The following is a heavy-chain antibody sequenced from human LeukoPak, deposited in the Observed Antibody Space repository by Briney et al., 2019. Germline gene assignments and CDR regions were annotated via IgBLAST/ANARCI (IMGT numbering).Heavy chain of an antibody. J-gene: IGHJ4*02. CDR1: GFTFSSYA. D-gene: IGHD2-21*01. V-gene: IGHV3-23*01. CDR2: ISGSGGST. CDR3: AKTSLLQGELDY. Sequence: GGSLRLSCAASGFTFSSYAMGWVRQAPGKGLEWVLAISGSGGSTYYADSVKGRFTISRDNSKNTLYLQMNSLRAEDTAVYYCAKTSLLQGELDYWGQGTLVTVSS.